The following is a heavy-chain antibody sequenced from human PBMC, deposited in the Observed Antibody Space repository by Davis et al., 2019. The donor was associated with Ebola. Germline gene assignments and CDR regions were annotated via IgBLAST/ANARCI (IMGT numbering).Heavy chain of an antibody. J-gene: IGHJ6*02. Sequence: SVKVSCKASGGTFSSYAISWVRQAPGQGLEWMGGIIPIFGTANYAQKFQGRVTITADESTSTAYMELSSLRSEDTAVYYCASSRFDIVVVTDITNYYYGMDVWGQGTTVTVSS. D-gene: IGHD2-21*02. V-gene: IGHV1-69*13. CDR2: IIPIFGTA. CDR1: GGTFSSYA. CDR3: ASSRFDIVVVTDITNYYYGMDV.